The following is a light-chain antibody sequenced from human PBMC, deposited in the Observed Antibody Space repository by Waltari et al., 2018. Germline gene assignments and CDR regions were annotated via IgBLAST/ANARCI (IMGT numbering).Light chain of an antibody. CDR1: QSVSSN. J-gene: IGKJ3*01. V-gene: IGKV3-15*01. CDR2: GAS. Sequence: EIVMTQSPATLSVSPGERATLSSRASQSVSSNLAWYQQKPGQAPRLLIYGASTRATGIPARFSGSGSGTEFTLTISSLQSEDFAVYYCQQYNNWLTFGPGTKVDIK. CDR3: QQYNNWLT.